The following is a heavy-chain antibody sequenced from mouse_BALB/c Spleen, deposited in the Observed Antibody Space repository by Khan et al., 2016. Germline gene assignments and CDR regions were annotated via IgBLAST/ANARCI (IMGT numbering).Heavy chain of an antibody. CDR3: ARKSTGASY. D-gene: IGHD3-1*01. CDR2: LHPSSGYT. V-gene: IGHV1-4*01. Sequence: QGQLQQLGAALVKLGASVKLPCKASGYPSPSFTMHWVKQRPGQGLDWIGYLHPSSGYTKNNQKLKDKATLTANKPSSPAYIQSSSLTADDSADYYCARKSTGASYWGQGTTLTVSS. CDR1: GYPSPSFT. J-gene: IGHJ2*01.